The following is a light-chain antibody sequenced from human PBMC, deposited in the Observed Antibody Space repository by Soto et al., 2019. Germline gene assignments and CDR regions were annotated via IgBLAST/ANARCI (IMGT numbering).Light chain of an antibody. J-gene: IGLJ2*01. V-gene: IGLV2-14*01. CDR2: EVS. Sequence: QYALTQPASVSGSPGQSITISCTGTSSDVGGYNYVSWYQQHPCKAPKLMIYEVSNRPSGVSNRFSGSKSGNTASLTISGLQAEDEADYYCSSYTSSSTYVVFGGGTKLTVL. CDR3: SSYTSSSTYVV. CDR1: SSDVGGYNY.